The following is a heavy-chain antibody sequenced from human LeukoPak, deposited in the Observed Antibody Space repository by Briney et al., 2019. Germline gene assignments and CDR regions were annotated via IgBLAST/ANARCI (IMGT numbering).Heavy chain of an antibody. CDR1: GFIFSNYN. CDR2: ISSRGTV. CDR3: ARQTIIYGDYSDY. Sequence: GGSLRLSCVGSGFIFSNYNMNWVRQAPGKGLEWISYISSRGTVSYADSVKGRFTISRDNAKNSLFLQMNSLRAEDTAVYYCARQTIIYGDYSDYWGQGTLVTVSS. V-gene: IGHV3-69-1*01. D-gene: IGHD4/OR15-4a*01. J-gene: IGHJ4*02.